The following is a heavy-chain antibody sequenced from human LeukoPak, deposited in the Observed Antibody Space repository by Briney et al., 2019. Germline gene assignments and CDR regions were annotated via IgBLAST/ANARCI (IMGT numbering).Heavy chain of an antibody. V-gene: IGHV1-2*02. CDR3: ARGYDYVWGSYRQYYFDY. D-gene: IGHD3-16*02. J-gene: IGHJ4*02. CDR1: GYTFTGYY. Sequence: ASVKVSCKASGYTFTGYYMHWVRQAPGQGLEWMGWINPNSGGTNYAQKFQGRVTMTRDTSISTAYMELSRLRSDDTAVYYRARGYDYVWGSYRQYYFDYWGQGTLVTVSS. CDR2: INPNSGGT.